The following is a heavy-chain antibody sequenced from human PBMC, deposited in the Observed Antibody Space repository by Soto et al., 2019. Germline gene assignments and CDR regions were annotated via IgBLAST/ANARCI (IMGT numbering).Heavy chain of an antibody. J-gene: IGHJ4*02. D-gene: IGHD6-6*01. V-gene: IGHV4-30-4*01. CDR2: IYYSGST. CDR3: ARAEGSAPFDY. CDR1: GGSISSGDYY. Sequence: SETLSLTCTVSGGSISSGDYYWSWIRQPPGKGLEWIGYIYYSGSTYYNPSLKSRVTISVDTSKNQFSLKLSSVTAADTAVYYGARAEGSAPFDYWGQGTLVTVSS.